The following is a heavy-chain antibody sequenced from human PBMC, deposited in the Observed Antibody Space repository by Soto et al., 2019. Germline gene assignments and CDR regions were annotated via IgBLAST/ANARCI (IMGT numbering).Heavy chain of an antibody. CDR2: IYTSGTT. Sequence: GGSLRLSCAASGLTVSDKYMNWVRKAPGKGLEWVSVIYTSGTTYYADSVKGRFTISRDNFKNTLYLQMNSLRAEDTAMYYCARDGFGRYDDSGSEAFDIWGQGTMVTVSS. D-gene: IGHD3-10*01. CDR3: ARDGFGRYDDSGSEAFDI. V-gene: IGHV3-53*01. CDR1: GLTVSDKY. J-gene: IGHJ3*02.